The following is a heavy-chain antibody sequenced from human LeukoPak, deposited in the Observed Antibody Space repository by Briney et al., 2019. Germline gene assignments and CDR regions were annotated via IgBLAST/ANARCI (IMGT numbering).Heavy chain of an antibody. CDR2: IYYSGST. J-gene: IGHJ3*02. CDR3: ARTGGQIYYDSSGFPAFDI. D-gene: IGHD3-22*01. CDR1: GGSISSSSYY. V-gene: IGHV4-39*01. Sequence: SETLSLTCTVSGGSISSSSYYWGWIRQPPGKGLEWIGSIYYSGSTYYNPSLKSRVTISVDTSKNQFSLKLSSVTAADTAVYYCARTGGQIYYDSSGFPAFDIWGQGTMVTVSS.